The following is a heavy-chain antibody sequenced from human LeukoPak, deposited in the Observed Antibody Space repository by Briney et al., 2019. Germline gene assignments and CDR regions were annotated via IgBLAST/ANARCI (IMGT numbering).Heavy chain of an antibody. V-gene: IGHV3-53*01. D-gene: IGHD4/OR15-4a*01. J-gene: IGHJ4*02. CDR3: ARRAGAYSHPYDY. CDR2: IYSGTI. Sequence: GGSLRLSCTVSGFTVSSNFMSWVRQAPGKGLEWVSFIYSGTIHYSDSVKGRFTISRDNSKNTLYLQMNSLRAEDTAVYYCARRAGAYSHPYDYWGQGALVTVSS. CDR1: GFTVSSNF.